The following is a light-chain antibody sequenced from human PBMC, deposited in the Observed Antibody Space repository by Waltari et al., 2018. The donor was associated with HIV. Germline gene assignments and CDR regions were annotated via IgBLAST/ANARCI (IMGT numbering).Light chain of an antibody. J-gene: IGLJ2*01. CDR2: EVS. CDR3: CSYAGSSTFEV. V-gene: IGLV2-23*02. CDR1: SSDVGSYNL. Sequence: QSALTQPASVSGSPGQSITISCTGTSSDVGSYNLVSWYQQHPGKAPKLMIYEVSKRPSGVSNRFSGSKSGNTASLTISWLQAEDEADYYCCSYAGSSTFEVFGGGTKLTVL.